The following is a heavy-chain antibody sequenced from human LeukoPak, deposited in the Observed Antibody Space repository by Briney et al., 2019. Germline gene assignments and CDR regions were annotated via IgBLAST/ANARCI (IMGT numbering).Heavy chain of an antibody. CDR2: IHPSGGST. CDR1: VYTFTSYY. D-gene: IGHD5-18*01. V-gene: IGHV1-46*01. CDR3: ARMAMDTAMVTNFFDL. J-gene: IGHJ4*02. Sequence: ASVKVSFKASVYTFTSYYLHWLRQAPGQGLEWMGVIHPSGGSTSYAQKFQGRVTLTKDTSTSTVYIELSSLRSDDTAIFYCARMAMDTAMVTNFFDLWGQGTLVTVSA.